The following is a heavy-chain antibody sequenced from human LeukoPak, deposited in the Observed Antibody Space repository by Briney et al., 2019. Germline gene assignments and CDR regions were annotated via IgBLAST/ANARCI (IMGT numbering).Heavy chain of an antibody. V-gene: IGHV4-34*01. D-gene: IGHD5-18*01. Sequence: SETLSLTCAVYGGSFSGYYWSWIRQPPGKGLEWIGEINHSGSTNYNPSLKSRVTISVDTSKNQFSLKLSSVTAADTAVYYCARGNKKRGYSYGTFDYWGQGTLVTVSS. CDR1: GGSFSGYY. J-gene: IGHJ4*02. CDR3: ARGNKKRGYSYGTFDY. CDR2: INHSGST.